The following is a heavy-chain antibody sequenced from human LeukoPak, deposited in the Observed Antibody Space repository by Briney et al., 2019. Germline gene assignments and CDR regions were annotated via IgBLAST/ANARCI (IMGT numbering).Heavy chain of an antibody. Sequence: SETLSLTCAVYGGSFSGYYWSWIRQPPGKGLEWIGEINHSGSTNYNPSLKSRVTISVDTSKNQFSLKLSSVTAADTAVYYCARDYGDGDGNYWGQGTLVTVSS. CDR1: GGSFSGYY. J-gene: IGHJ4*02. CDR2: INHSGST. D-gene: IGHD4-17*01. CDR3: ARDYGDGDGNY. V-gene: IGHV4-34*01.